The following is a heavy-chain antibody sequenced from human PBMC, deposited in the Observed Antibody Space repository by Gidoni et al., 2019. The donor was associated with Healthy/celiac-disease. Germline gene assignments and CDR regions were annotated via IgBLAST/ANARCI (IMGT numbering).Heavy chain of an antibody. CDR2: IIPIFGTA. Sequence: QVQLVQSGAEVKKPGSSVKVSCKASGGTFSSYAISWVRQAPGQGLEWMGGIIPIFGTANYAQKFQGRVTITADKSTSTAYMELSSLRSEDTAVYYCARHDTYYDSSGYYYSAFDIWGQGTMVTVSS. V-gene: IGHV1-69*06. CDR3: ARHDTYYDSSGYYYSAFDI. J-gene: IGHJ3*02. D-gene: IGHD3-22*01. CDR1: GGTFSSYA.